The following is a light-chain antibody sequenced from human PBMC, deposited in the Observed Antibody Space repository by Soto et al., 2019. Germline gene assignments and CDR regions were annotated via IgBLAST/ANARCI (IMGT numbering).Light chain of an antibody. CDR2: AVS. CDR3: ASYTSTSTYV. V-gene: IGLV2-14*01. Sequence: SALTQPASVSGSPGQSITISCTGTGSDVGGYDYVSWYQHHPGKAPKLMIYAVSNRPSGVSNRFSGSKSGNTASLTISGLQADDESDYYCASYTSTSTYVFGTGTKVTVL. J-gene: IGLJ1*01. CDR1: GSDVGGYDY.